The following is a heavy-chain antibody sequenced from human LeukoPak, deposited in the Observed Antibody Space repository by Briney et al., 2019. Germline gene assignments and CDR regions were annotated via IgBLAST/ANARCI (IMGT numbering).Heavy chain of an antibody. Sequence: ASVKVSCKAPGDTLANYGITWVRQAPGQGLEWMGWNTGYSGNTNYAQHFQGRVTMTTERSTSTAYLELRSLRSDDTAVYYCASLLGFDPWGQGTLVTVSS. CDR1: GDTLANYG. J-gene: IGHJ5*02. CDR3: ASLLGFDP. CDR2: NTGYSGNT. V-gene: IGHV1-18*04.